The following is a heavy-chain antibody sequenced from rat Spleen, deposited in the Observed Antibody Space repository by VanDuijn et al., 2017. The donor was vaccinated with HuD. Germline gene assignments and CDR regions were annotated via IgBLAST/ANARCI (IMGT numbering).Heavy chain of an antibody. D-gene: IGHD1-6*01. CDR1: GFTFSDYY. J-gene: IGHJ3*01. V-gene: IGHV5-25*01. CDR2: ICTGGGNT. CDR3: ARHQDVYYGSNCFAY. Sequence: EVQLVESDGGLVQPGRSLKLSCAASGFTFSDYYMAWVRQAPTKGLEWVATICTGGGNTYYRDSGRGRFTISRDNANSTKYLQMDSLRSEDTATYYCARHQDVYYGSNCFAYWGHGTLVTVSS.